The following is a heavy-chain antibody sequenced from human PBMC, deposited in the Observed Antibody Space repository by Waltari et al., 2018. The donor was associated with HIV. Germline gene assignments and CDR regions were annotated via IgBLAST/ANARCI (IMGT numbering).Heavy chain of an antibody. CDR2: INHRGST. J-gene: IGHJ4*02. V-gene: IGHV4-34*01. D-gene: IGHD6-6*01. CDR3: ARMRVGQLAPYYFDY. Sequence: QVQLQQWGAGLLKPSETLSLTCAVSGGSFSGYYWSWIRPPPGKGLEWIGEINHRGSTNYNPALKSRVTISVDPSKNQFSLKLSSVTAADTAVYYCARMRVGQLAPYYFDYWGQGTLVTVSS. CDR1: GGSFSGYY.